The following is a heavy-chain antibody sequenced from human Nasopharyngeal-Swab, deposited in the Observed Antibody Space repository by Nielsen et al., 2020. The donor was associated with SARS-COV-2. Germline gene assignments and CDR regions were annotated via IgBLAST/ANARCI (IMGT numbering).Heavy chain of an antibody. CDR3: ARGFGSGRH. V-gene: IGHV3-21*01. J-gene: IGHJ4*02. Sequence: GGSLRLSCVGSGFIFSTYNLNWVRQAPGKGLEWVSSISHTGSDIYYADSVKGRFTISRDKAKNSVYLQMNSLRAEDTAVYYCARGFGSGRHWGQGTLVTVSS. D-gene: IGHD3-10*01. CDR1: GFIFSTYN. CDR2: ISHTGSDI.